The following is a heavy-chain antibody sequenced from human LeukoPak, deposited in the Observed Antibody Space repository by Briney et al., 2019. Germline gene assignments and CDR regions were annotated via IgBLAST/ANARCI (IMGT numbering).Heavy chain of an antibody. V-gene: IGHV3-30*04. J-gene: IGHJ4*02. CDR3: AKSSADWGNVDY. Sequence: GRSLRLSCAASTFIFSNYAMHWVRQAPGKGLDWVAMISKDGSAKTYAGSVKGRFTISRDNSKNTLYLQVNSLRAEDTAIYYCAKSSADWGNVDYWGQGTLVTVSS. CDR1: TFIFSNYA. D-gene: IGHD3/OR15-3a*01. CDR2: ISKDGSAK.